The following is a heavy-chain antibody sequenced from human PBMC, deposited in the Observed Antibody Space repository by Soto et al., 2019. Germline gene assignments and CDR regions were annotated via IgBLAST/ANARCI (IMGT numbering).Heavy chain of an antibody. CDR3: ARGRFAYSGYGFDY. Sequence: ELQSLGCAVYGGYISGYYGSWIRQHPGKGLEWIGEINHSGSTNYNPSLKSRVTISVDTSKNQFSLKLSSVTAADTAVYYCARGRFAYSGYGFDYRGQGTLVSGSS. CDR2: INHSGST. J-gene: IGHJ4*02. CDR1: GGYISGYY. V-gene: IGHV4-34*01. D-gene: IGHD5-12*01.